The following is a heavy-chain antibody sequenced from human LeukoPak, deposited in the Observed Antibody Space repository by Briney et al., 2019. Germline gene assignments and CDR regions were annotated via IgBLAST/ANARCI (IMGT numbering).Heavy chain of an antibody. V-gene: IGHV1-69*06. D-gene: IGHD2-8*01. J-gene: IGHJ4*02. CDR1: GGTFSSYA. CDR2: IIPIFGTA. Sequence: SVKVSCKASGGTFSSYAISWVRQAPGQGLEWMGGIIPIFGTANYAQKFQGRVTITADKSTSTAYMELSSLSSEDTAVYYCATDRTIYCTNGVCSDFDYWGQGTLVTVSS. CDR3: ATDRTIYCTNGVCSDFDY.